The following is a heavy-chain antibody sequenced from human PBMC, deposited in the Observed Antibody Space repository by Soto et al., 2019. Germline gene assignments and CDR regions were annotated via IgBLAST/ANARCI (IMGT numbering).Heavy chain of an antibody. CDR3: ARRGITGTDYYMDV. CDR2: IYYSGST. Sequence: PSETLSLTCTVSGGSISSSSYYWGWIRQPPGKGLEWIGSIYYSGSTYYNPSLKSRVTISVDTSKNQFSLKLSSVTAADTAVYYCARRGITGTDYYMDVWGKGTTVTVSS. CDR1: GGSISSSSYY. V-gene: IGHV4-39*01. D-gene: IGHD1-20*01. J-gene: IGHJ6*03.